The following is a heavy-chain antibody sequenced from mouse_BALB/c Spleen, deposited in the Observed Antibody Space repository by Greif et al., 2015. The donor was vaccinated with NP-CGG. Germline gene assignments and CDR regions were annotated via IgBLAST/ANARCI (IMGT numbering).Heavy chain of an antibody. V-gene: IGHV14-3*02. CDR3: ARGGLNYDYDDPFYAMDY. CDR1: GFNIKDTY. Sequence: VQLKQSGAELLKPGASVKLSCTASGFNIKDTYMHWVKQRPEQGLEWIGRIDPANGNTKYDPKFQGKATITADTSSNTAYLQLSSLTSEDTAVYYCARGGLNYDYDDPFYAMDYWGQGTSVTVSS. CDR2: IDPANGNT. D-gene: IGHD2-4*01. J-gene: IGHJ4*01.